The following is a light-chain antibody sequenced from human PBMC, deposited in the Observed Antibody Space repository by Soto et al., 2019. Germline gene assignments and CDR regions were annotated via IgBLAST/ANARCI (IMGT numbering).Light chain of an antibody. V-gene: IGLV1-51*01. CDR1: SSNIGNNF. CDR3: GTWDTRLSDVV. CDR2: DNN. Sequence: QSVLTQPPSVSAAPGQKATISCSGSSSNIGNNFVSWYQQLPGTAPKLLIYDNNKRPSGIPDRFSGSKSGTSATLGITGLQTGDEADYYCGTWDTRLSDVVFGGGTKVTVL. J-gene: IGLJ2*01.